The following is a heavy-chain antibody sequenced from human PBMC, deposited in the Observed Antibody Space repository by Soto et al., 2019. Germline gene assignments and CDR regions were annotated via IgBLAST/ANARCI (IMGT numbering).Heavy chain of an antibody. CDR2: ISYDGSNK. J-gene: IGHJ6*02. CDR3: AKVLFRWYAYYCYGMDV. CDR1: GFTFSSYC. V-gene: IGHV3-30*18. D-gene: IGHD2-8*01. Sequence: GGSLRLSCAASGFTFSSYCMHWVRQAPGKGLEWVAVISYDGSNKYYADSVKGRFTISRDNSKNTLYLQMNSLRAEDTAVYYCAKVLFRWYAYYCYGMDVWGQGTTVTVSS.